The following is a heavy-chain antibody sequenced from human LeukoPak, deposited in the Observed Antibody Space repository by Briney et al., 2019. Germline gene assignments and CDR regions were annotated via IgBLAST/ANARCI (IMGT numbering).Heavy chain of an antibody. CDR3: ARVGSYYQSQH. CDR1: GYTFTSNG. D-gene: IGHD3-10*01. V-gene: IGHV1-18*01. CDR2: ISAYNGNT. Sequence: ASVKVSCKASGYTFTSNGISWVRQAPGQGLEWMGWISAYNGNTNYAQKFQGRVTMTTDTSTSTVYMELRSLRSDDTAVYYCARVGSYYQSQHWGQGTLVTVSS. J-gene: IGHJ4*02.